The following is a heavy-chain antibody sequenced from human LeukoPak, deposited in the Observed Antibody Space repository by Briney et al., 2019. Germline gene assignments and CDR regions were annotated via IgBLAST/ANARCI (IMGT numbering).Heavy chain of an antibody. CDR1: GYTFTSYG. Sequence: ASVRVSCKAAGYTFTSYGISWVRQAPGQGLEWMGWINPNSGGTNYAQKFQGRVTMTRDTSISTAYMELSRLRSDDTAVYYCAREFSHYYFDYWGQGTLVTVSS. V-gene: IGHV1-2*02. J-gene: IGHJ4*02. D-gene: IGHD3-3*02. CDR2: INPNSGGT. CDR3: AREFSHYYFDY.